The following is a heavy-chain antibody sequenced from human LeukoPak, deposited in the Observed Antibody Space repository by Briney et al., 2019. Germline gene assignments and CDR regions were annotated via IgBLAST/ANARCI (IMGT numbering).Heavy chain of an antibody. CDR3: ATDSGTTGEVKFDP. J-gene: IGHJ5*02. V-gene: IGHV4-4*07. D-gene: IGHD3-10*01. CDR1: GGSISSYY. CDR2: IYSSGST. Sequence: SETLSLTCTVSGGSISSYYWSWIRQPAGKGLEWIGRIYSSGSTDYNPSLKSRVTMSVDTSKNKFSLKLSSVTAADTAVYYCATDSGTTGEVKFDPWGQGTLVTVSS.